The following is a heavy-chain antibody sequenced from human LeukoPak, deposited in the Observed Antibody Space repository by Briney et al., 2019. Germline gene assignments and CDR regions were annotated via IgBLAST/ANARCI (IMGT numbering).Heavy chain of an antibody. CDR3: AREGVLTGMDV. CDR1: GGSISSYY. CDR2: IYYSGST. J-gene: IGHJ6*02. V-gene: IGHV4-59*01. Sequence: PSETLSLTCTVSGGSISSYYWSWIRQPPGKGLEWIGYIYYSGSTNYNPSLKSRVTISVDTSKNQFSLKLSSVTAADTAVYYCAREGVLTGMDVWGQGTTVTVSS.